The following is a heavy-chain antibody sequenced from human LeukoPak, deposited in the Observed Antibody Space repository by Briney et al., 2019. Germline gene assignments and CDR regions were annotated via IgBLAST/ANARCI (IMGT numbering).Heavy chain of an antibody. V-gene: IGHV3-48*03. J-gene: IGHJ5*02. Sequence: HPGGSLRLSGAASGFTFNTYEMNWVRQAPGKGLEWLAYIPSSGSTIYYADYVKGRFTISRDNAKNSLYLQMNSLRAEDTAVYYCARDTANWFDPWGQGTLVTVSS. CDR2: IPSSGSTI. CDR1: GFTFNTYE. D-gene: IGHD4-17*01. CDR3: ARDTANWFDP.